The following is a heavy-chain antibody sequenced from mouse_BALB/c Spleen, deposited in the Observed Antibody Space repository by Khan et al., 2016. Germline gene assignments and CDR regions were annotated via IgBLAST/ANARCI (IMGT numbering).Heavy chain of an antibody. CDR2: ISYSGST. J-gene: IGHJ4*01. Sequence: EVQLQEPGPGLVKLSQSLSLTCTVTGYSITSDYAWNWIRQFPGNRLEWMGYISYSGSTSYNPSLKSRISITRDTSKNQFFLQLNSVTSEDTATDYWARSDNGVKDAMDYWGQGTSVTVSS. D-gene: IGHD1-1*01. CDR3: ARSDNGVKDAMDY. V-gene: IGHV3-2*02. CDR1: GYSITSDYA.